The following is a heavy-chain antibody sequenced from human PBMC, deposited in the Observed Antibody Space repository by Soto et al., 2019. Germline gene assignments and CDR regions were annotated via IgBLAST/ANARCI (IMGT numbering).Heavy chain of an antibody. CDR3: ARGKKENSYGYNYYYGMDV. CDR1: GGSFSGYY. CDR2: INHSGST. D-gene: IGHD5-18*01. Sequence: QVQLQQWGAGLLKPSETLSLTCAVYGGSFSGYYWSWIRQPPGKGLEWIGEINHSGSTNYNPSLKSRVNISVDTSKNQFSLKLSSVTAADTAVYYCARGKKENSYGYNYYYGMDVWGQGTTVTVSS. V-gene: IGHV4-34*01. J-gene: IGHJ6*02.